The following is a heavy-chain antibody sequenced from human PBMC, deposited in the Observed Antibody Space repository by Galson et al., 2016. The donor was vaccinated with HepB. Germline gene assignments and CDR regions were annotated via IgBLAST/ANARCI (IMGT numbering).Heavy chain of an antibody. CDR1: GYTFTGYY. D-gene: IGHD1-26*01. Sequence: SVKVSCKASGYTFTGYYIHWVRQAPGQGPEWMGRIHPDSGGTDYAQKFQGRVSMTRDTSITTAELELTSLRSDDTAIYYCARDKGEADGYYYYYMDVWGKGTTVTVSS. J-gene: IGHJ6*03. CDR2: IHPDSGGT. CDR3: ARDKGEADGYYYYYMDV. V-gene: IGHV1-2*06.